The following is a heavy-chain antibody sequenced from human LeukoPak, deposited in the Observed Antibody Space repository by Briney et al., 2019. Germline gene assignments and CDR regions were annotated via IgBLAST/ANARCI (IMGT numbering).Heavy chain of an antibody. CDR3: GRGPGWFPSLRGWFDP. Sequence: SETLSLTCAVYGGSFSGYYWSWIRQPPGKGLEWIGEINHSGSTTYTPSLKSRVTISVDTSKNQFSLKVRSVTAADTSVNYCGRGPGWFPSLRGWFDPWGQGTLVTVSS. V-gene: IGHV4-34*01. CDR2: INHSGST. D-gene: IGHD6-19*01. J-gene: IGHJ5*02. CDR1: GGSFSGYY.